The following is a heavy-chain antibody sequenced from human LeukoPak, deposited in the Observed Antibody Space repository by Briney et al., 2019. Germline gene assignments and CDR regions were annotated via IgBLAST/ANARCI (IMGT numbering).Heavy chain of an antibody. V-gene: IGHV1-2*02. J-gene: IGHJ5*02. CDR3: ARPAYSSSWYGNNWFDP. Sequence: GASVKVSCKASGYTFTGYYMHWVRQAPGQGLEWMGWINPNSGGTNYAQKFQGRVTMTRDTSISTAYMELSRLRSDDTAVYYRARPAYSSSWYGNNWFDPWGQGTLVTVSS. CDR2: INPNSGGT. D-gene: IGHD6-13*01. CDR1: GYTFTGYY.